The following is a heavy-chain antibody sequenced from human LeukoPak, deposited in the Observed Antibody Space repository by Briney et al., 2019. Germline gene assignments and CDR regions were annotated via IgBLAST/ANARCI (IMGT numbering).Heavy chain of an antibody. CDR3: AREGQTLRYFDWLPITYNWFDP. D-gene: IGHD3-9*01. Sequence: ASVKVSCKASGYTFTSYGISWVRQAPGQGLEWMGWISAYNGNTNYAQKLQGRVTMTTDTSTSTAYMELRSLRSDDTAVYYCAREGQTLRYFDWLPITYNWFDPWGQGTLVTVSS. V-gene: IGHV1-18*01. CDR2: ISAYNGNT. J-gene: IGHJ5*02. CDR1: GYTFTSYG.